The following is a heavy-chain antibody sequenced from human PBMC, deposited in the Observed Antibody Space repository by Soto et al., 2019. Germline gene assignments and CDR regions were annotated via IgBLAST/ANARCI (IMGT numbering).Heavy chain of an antibody. CDR1: GFTFSSYG. Sequence: QVQLVESGGGVVQPGRSLRLSCAASGFTFSSYGMHWVRQAPGKGLEWVAVISYDGSNKYYADSVKGRFTISRDNSKNTLYLQMNSLRAEDTAVYYCAKDGSNWSHRGFNLYYYYGMDVWGQGTTVTVSS. V-gene: IGHV3-30*18. CDR2: ISYDGSNK. D-gene: IGHD1-1*01. J-gene: IGHJ6*02. CDR3: AKDGSNWSHRGFNLYYYYGMDV.